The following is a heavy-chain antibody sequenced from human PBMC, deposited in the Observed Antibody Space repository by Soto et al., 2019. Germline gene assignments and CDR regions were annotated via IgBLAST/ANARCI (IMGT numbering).Heavy chain of an antibody. CDR1: GFTFSSAW. CDR3: TTGGYEVY. J-gene: IGHJ4*02. Sequence: VQLVESGGGLVKPGGSLRLSCAASGFTFSSAWMNWVRQAPGKGLEWVGRIKTKSQGETTDYPAPGKGRFTTYRDDSKNTLYLQMNRRKPEETAVDYCTTGGYEVYWGQGTLVTVSS. D-gene: IGHD2-2*01. CDR2: IKTKSQGETT. V-gene: IGHV3-15*07.